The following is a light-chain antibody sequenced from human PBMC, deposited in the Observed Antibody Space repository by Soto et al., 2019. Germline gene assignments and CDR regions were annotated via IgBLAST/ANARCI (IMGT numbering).Light chain of an antibody. V-gene: IGLV1-47*02. Sequence: QSVLTQPPSTSGTPGQRVTISCSGSNSNIGNNFVFWYQHLPGTAPKLLIYSHNQRPSGVPDRFSGSTSGTSASLAIRGRRSEDEAEYYCAALDDSLSRVVFGGGTKLPVL. CDR1: NSNIGNNF. J-gene: IGLJ2*01. CDR2: SHN. CDR3: AALDDSLSRVV.